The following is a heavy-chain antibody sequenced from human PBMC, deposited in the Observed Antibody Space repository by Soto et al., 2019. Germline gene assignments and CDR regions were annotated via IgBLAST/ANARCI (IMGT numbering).Heavy chain of an antibody. CDR3: AKEVGYSSGYDYFDY. J-gene: IGHJ4*02. Sequence: PGGSLRLSCAASGFTFSSYAMSWVRQAPGKGLEWVSVISGSDDSTYYADSVKGRFTISRDNSKNTLYLQMNSLRAEDTAVYYCAKEVGYSSGYDYFDYWGQGTLVTVSS. V-gene: IGHV3-23*01. CDR1: GFTFSSYA. D-gene: IGHD6-19*01. CDR2: ISGSDDST.